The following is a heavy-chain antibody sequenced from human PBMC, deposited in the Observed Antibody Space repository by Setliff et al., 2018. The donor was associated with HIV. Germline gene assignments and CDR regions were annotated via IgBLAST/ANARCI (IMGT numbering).Heavy chain of an antibody. CDR3: ARHKADTAMVRYYYYYYMDV. Sequence: GESLKISCKGSGYSFTSYWIAWVRQMPGKGLEWMGIIYPGDSDTRYSPSFQGQVTISADKSISTAYLQWSSLKASDTAMYYCARHKADTAMVRYYYYYYMDVWGKGTTVTVSS. CDR1: GYSFTSYW. CDR2: IYPGDSDT. V-gene: IGHV5-51*01. D-gene: IGHD5-18*01. J-gene: IGHJ6*03.